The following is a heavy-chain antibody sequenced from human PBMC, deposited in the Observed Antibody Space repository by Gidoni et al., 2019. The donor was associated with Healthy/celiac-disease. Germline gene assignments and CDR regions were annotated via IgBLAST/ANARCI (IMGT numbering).Heavy chain of an antibody. CDR1: GGSSSSYD. J-gene: IGHJ2*01. CDR2: IYTSGST. Sequence: QVQLQASGPGLVKPSETLSLTCTVPGGSSSSYDWSWIRQPAGKGLEWIGRIYTSGSTNNNPSLKSRVTMSVDTSKNQFSLKLSSVTAADTAVYYCARDGIAAGTRFDWYFDLWGRGTLVTVSS. CDR3: ARDGIAAGTRFDWYFDL. D-gene: IGHD6-13*01. V-gene: IGHV4-4*07.